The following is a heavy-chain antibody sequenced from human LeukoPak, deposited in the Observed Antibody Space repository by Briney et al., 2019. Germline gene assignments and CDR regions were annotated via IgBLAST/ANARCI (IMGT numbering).Heavy chain of an antibody. V-gene: IGHV2-5*02. CDR3: AHRPPTFGVVIIPYFDY. Sequence: SGPTLVNPTQTLTLTCTFSGFSLSTSGVGVGWIHQPPGKALEWLALIYWDDDKRYSPSLKSRLTITKDTSKNQVVLTMTNMDPVDTATYYCAHRPPTFGVVIIPYFDYWGQGTLVTVSS. J-gene: IGHJ4*02. D-gene: IGHD3-3*01. CDR2: IYWDDDK. CDR1: GFSLSTSGVG.